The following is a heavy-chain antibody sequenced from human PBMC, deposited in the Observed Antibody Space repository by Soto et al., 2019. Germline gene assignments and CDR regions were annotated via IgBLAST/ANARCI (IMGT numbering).Heavy chain of an antibody. CDR2: INAGNGNT. D-gene: IGHD2-15*01. Sequence: QVQLVQSGAEVKKPGASVKVSCKASGYTITSYAMHWVRQAPGQRLEWMGWINAGNGNTKYSQKFQGRVTITRDTSASTAYMELSSMRSEDTDVYYCARGAKTYCIGGSCPDAFDIWGHGTMVTVSS. CDR3: ARGAKTYCIGGSCPDAFDI. V-gene: IGHV1-3*01. CDR1: GYTITSYA. J-gene: IGHJ3*02.